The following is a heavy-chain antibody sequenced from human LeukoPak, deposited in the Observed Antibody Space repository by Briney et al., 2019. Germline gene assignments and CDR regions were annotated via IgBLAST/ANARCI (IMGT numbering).Heavy chain of an antibody. J-gene: IGHJ3*02. CDR3: AKDGIVVVPAAIGPDDAFDI. D-gene: IGHD2-2*02. CDR1: GFTFSSYA. V-gene: IGHV3-23*01. Sequence: GGSLRLSCAASGFTFSSYAMSWVRQAPGKGLEWVPAISGSGGSTYYADSVKGRFTISRDNSKNTLYLQMNSLRAEDTAVYYCAKDGIVVVPAAIGPDDAFDIWGQGTMVTVSS. CDR2: ISGSGGST.